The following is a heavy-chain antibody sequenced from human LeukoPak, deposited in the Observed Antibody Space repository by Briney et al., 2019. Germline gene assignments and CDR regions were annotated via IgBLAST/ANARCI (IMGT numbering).Heavy chain of an antibody. CDR3: AQEKGITMIVVVRYYFDY. CDR2: ISGSGGST. CDR1: GFTFSSYA. V-gene: IGHV3-23*01. D-gene: IGHD3-22*01. J-gene: IGHJ4*02. Sequence: PGGSLRLSCAASGFTFSSYAMSWVRQAPGKGLEWVSAISGSGGSTYYADSVKGRFTISRDNSKNTLYLQMNSLRAEDTAVYYCAQEKGITMIVVVRYYFDYWGQGPLVTVSS.